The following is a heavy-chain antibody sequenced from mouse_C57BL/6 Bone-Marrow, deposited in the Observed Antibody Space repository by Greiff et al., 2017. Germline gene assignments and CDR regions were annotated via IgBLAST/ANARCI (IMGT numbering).Heavy chain of an antibody. CDR1: GFTFSDYG. CDR3: ARDYYGSSSYFDY. Sequence: EVQLQESGGGLVKPGGSLKLSCAASGFTFSDYGMHWVRQAPEKGLEWVAYISSGSSTIYYADTVKGRFTISRDNAQNTLFLQMTSLRSEDTAMYYCARDYYGSSSYFDYWGQGTTLTVSS. CDR2: ISSGSSTI. D-gene: IGHD1-1*01. V-gene: IGHV5-17*01. J-gene: IGHJ2*01.